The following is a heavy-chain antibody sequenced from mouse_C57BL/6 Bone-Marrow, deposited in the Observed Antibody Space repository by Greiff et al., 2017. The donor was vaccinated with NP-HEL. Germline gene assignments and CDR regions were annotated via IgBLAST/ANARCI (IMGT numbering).Heavy chain of an antibody. CDR2: IDPNSGGT. J-gene: IGHJ2*01. CDR1: GYTFTSYL. D-gene: IGHD1-1*01. CDR3: AKYYYGSSAGDY. V-gene: IGHV1-72*01. Sequence: QVQLQQPGAELVKPGASVKLSCKASGYTFTSYLMHWVKQRPGRGLEWIGRIDPNSGGTKYNEKFKSKAKLTVDKPSSTAYMQLNSLTTEDSGDYYSAKYYYGSSAGDYWGQGTTLTVAS.